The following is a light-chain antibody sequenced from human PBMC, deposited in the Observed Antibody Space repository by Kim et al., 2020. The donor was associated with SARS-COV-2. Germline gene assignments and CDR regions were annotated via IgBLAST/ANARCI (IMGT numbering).Light chain of an antibody. Sequence: GRKASTSCSGSSPNIGNNYVSCYQHLPGTAPKLLIHDNSQRPSGIPDRFSASKSGTSATLGITGLQTGDEANYYCGAWDTALSGWVFGGGTQLTVL. V-gene: IGLV1-51*01. CDR1: SPNIGNNY. J-gene: IGLJ3*02. CDR2: DNS. CDR3: GAWDTALSGWV.